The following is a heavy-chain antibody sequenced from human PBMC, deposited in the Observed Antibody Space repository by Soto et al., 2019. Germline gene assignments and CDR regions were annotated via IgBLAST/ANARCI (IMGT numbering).Heavy chain of an antibody. CDR3: ARADSGYAHGYYYYGMDV. Sequence: ETLSLTCTVSGGSISSSSYYWGWIRQPPGKGLEWVSYISSSSSTIYYADSVKGRFTISRDNAKNSLYLQMNSLRAEDTAVYYCARADSGYAHGYYYYGMDVWGQGTTVTVSS. J-gene: IGHJ6*02. V-gene: IGHV3-48*01. D-gene: IGHD5-12*01. CDR2: ISSSSSTI. CDR1: GGSISSSS.